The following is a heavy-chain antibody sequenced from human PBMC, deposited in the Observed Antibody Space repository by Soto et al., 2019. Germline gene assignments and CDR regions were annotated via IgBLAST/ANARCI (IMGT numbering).Heavy chain of an antibody. Sequence: GGYLRLSCAASGFTFSSYAMSWVRQAPGKGLEWVSAISGSGGSTYYADSVKGRFTISRDNSKNTLYLQMNSLRAEDTAVYYCAKSAQSIAAQTASDYWCQGTLVTVSS. CDR1: GFTFSSYA. J-gene: IGHJ4*02. CDR3: AKSAQSIAAQTASDY. D-gene: IGHD6-6*01. CDR2: ISGSGGST. V-gene: IGHV3-23*01.